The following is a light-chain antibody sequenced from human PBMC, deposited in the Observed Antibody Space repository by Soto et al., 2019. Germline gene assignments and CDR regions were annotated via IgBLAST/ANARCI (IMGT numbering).Light chain of an antibody. CDR3: QQSYSTPPYT. J-gene: IGKJ2*01. V-gene: IGKV1-5*01. Sequence: DIQMTQSPSTLSASVGDSVTITCRASQRIGRWLAWYQQKPGKAPKLLIYDASTLQSGVPSRLSGSGSGTEFILNITSLQADDFATFYCQQSYSTPPYTFGQGTKLEIK. CDR2: DAS. CDR1: QRIGRW.